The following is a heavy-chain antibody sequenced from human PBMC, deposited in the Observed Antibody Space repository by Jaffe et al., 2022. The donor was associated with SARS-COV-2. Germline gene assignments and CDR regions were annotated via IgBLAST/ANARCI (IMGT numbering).Heavy chain of an antibody. J-gene: IGHJ4*02. CDR3: ARDQASTVTTLAHWYYFDY. V-gene: IGHV1-3*01. Sequence: QVQLVQSGAEVKKPGASVKVSCKASGYTFTSYAMHWVRQAPGQRLEWMGWINAGNGNTKYSQKFQGRVTITRDTSASTAYMELSSLRSEDTAVYYCARDQASTVTTLAHWYYFDYWGQGTLVTVSS. CDR2: INAGNGNT. CDR1: GYTFTSYA. D-gene: IGHD4-17*01.